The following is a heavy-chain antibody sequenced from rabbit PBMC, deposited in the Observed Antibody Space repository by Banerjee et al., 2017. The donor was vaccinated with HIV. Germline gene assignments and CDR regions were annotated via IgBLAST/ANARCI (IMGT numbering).Heavy chain of an antibody. D-gene: IGHD6-1*01. Sequence: QEQLVESGGGLVRPEGSLKLSCKASGFSFSNKAVMCWVRQAPGKGLEWIACINAVTGKGGLASWAKGRFTISETSATTVTLQMTRLTAADMATYFCARDVGNSYFRFNLWGPGTLVTVS. CDR2: INAVTGKG. CDR3: ARDVGNSYFRFNL. CDR1: GFSFSNKAV. V-gene: IGHV1S45*01. J-gene: IGHJ4*01.